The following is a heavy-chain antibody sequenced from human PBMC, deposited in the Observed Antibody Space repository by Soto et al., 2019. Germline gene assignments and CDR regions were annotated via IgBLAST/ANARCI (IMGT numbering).Heavy chain of an antibody. CDR2: IDPSDSYT. D-gene: IGHD3-3*01. V-gene: IGHV5-10-1*01. CDR3: ARLLNFWSGYYENWFDP. Sequence: PGESLKISCKGSGYSFTSYWISWVRQMPGKGLGWMGRIDPSDSYTNYSPSFQGHVTISADESISTAYLQWSSLKASDTAMYYCARLLNFWSGYYENWFDPWGQGTLVTVSS. CDR1: GYSFTSYW. J-gene: IGHJ5*02.